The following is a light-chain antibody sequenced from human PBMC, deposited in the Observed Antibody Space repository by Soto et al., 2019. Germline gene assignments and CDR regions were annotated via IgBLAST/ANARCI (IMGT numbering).Light chain of an antibody. CDR2: DIS. CDR1: QSVSNNY. CDR3: QQYGSSEII. Sequence: ELVLTQSPGTLSLSPGERATLSCRAGQSVSNNYLAWYQQKPGQAPRILIYDISSRETGIPDRFSGSVSGTEFTLTITRLEPEDFAVFYCQQYGSSEIIFGQGTRLEI. V-gene: IGKV3-20*01. J-gene: IGKJ5*01.